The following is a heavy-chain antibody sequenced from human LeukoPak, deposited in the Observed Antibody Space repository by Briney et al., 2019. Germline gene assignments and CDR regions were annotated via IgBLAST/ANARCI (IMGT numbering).Heavy chain of an antibody. V-gene: IGHV3-33*01. D-gene: IGHD3-3*02. Sequence: GGSLRLSCAASGFTFSSYGMHWVRQAPGKGLEWVAVIWYDGSNKYYADSVKGRFTISRDNSKNTLYLQMNSLRAEDTAVYYCARDPSISRGIYYYYYGMDVWGQGTTVTASS. CDR1: GFTFSSYG. CDR2: IWYDGSNK. J-gene: IGHJ6*02. CDR3: ARDPSISRGIYYYYYGMDV.